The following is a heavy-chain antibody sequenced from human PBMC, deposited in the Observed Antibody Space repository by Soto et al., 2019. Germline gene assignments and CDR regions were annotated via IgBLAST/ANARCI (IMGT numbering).Heavy chain of an antibody. D-gene: IGHD6-13*01. CDR1: GGSISSYY. J-gene: IGHJ4*02. Sequence: SETLSLTCTVSGGSISSYYWSWIRQPPGKGLEWIGYIYYSGSTNYNPSLKSRVTISVDTSKDQFSLKLSSVTAADTAVYYCARISAARLDYWGQGTLVTVSS. CDR2: IYYSGST. V-gene: IGHV4-59*01. CDR3: ARISAARLDY.